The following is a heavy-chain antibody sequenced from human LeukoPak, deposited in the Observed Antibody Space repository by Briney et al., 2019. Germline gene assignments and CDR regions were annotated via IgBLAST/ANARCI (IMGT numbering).Heavy chain of an antibody. CDR1: GGSISSGGYY. CDR3: ARAITVSSSSFFDY. D-gene: IGHD6-6*01. V-gene: IGHV4-31*03. Sequence: PSQTLSLTCTVSGGSISSGGYYWSWIRQHPGKGLEWIGYIYYSGSTYYNPSLKSRVTILVDTSKNQFSLKLSSVTAADTAVYYCARAITVSSSSFFDYWGQGTLVTVSS. J-gene: IGHJ4*02. CDR2: IYYSGST.